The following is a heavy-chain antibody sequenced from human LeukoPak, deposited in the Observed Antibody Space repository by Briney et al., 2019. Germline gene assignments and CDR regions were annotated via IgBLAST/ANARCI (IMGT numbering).Heavy chain of an antibody. V-gene: IGHV1-2*04. Sequence: ASVKVSCKASGYTFTNYGISWVRQAPGQGPEWMGWINPNSGGTNYAQKFQGWVTMTRDTSISTAYMELSRLRSDDTAVYYCARRSLPHPGYGMDVWGQGTTVTVSS. CDR2: INPNSGGT. CDR3: ARRSLPHPGYGMDV. CDR1: GYTFTNYG. J-gene: IGHJ6*02. D-gene: IGHD3-22*01.